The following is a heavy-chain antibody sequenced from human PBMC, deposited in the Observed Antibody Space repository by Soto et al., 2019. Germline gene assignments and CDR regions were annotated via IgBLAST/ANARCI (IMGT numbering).Heavy chain of an antibody. J-gene: IGHJ3*02. CDR2: IYSGGST. CDR3: ARVRADTAMVTLDAFDI. Sequence: GGSLRLSCAASGFTVSSNYMSWVRQAPGKGLEWVSVIYSGGSTYYADSVKGRFTISRDNSKNTLYLQMNSLRAEDTAVYYCARVRADTAMVTLDAFDIWGQGTMVTVSS. D-gene: IGHD5-18*01. V-gene: IGHV3-53*01. CDR1: GFTVSSNY.